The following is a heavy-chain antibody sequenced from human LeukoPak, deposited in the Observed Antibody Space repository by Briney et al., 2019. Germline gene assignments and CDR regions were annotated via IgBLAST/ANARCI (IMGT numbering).Heavy chain of an antibody. CDR2: INHSGST. Sequence: PSXTLSLTCAVYXXXXXGXXWSWXRXPPGKGLEWIGEINHSGSTNYNPSLKSRVTISVDTSKNQFSLKLSSVTAADTAVYYCARHYGPWGQGTLVTVSS. V-gene: IGHV4-34*01. D-gene: IGHD3-16*01. CDR1: XXXXXGXX. CDR3: ARHYGP. J-gene: IGHJ5*02.